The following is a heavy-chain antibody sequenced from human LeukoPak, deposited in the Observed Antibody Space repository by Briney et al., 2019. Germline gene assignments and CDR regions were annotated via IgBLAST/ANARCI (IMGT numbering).Heavy chain of an antibody. CDR1: GFTFSSYN. CDR3: ARDRTAALFYY. V-gene: IGHV3-48*02. J-gene: IGHJ4*02. D-gene: IGHD2-15*01. Sequence: GGSLGLSCAASGFTFSSYNMNWVRQALGKGLEWVSFISSSSDTIYYADSVTGRFIISRDNAKNSLYLQMNSLREEDTAVYYCARDRTAALFYYWGQGTLVTVSS. CDR2: ISSSSDTI.